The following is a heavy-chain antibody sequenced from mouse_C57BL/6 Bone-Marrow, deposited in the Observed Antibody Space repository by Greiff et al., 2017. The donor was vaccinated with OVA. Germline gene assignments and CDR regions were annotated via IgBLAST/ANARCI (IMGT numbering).Heavy chain of an antibody. CDR1: GFTFSSYG. CDR3: GLYYFDY. CDR2: ISSGGSYT. J-gene: IGHJ2*01. V-gene: IGHV5-6*01. Sequence: EVMLVESGGDLVKPGGSLKLSCAASGFTFSSYGMSWVRQTPDKRLEWVATISSGGSYTYYPDSVKGRFTISRDNAKNTLYLQRSSLESEDTAMYYCGLYYFDYGGQGTTLTVSS.